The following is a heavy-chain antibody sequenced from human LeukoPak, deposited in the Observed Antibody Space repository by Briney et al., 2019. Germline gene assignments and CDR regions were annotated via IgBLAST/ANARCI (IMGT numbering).Heavy chain of an antibody. D-gene: IGHD6-19*01. Sequence: SETLSLTCTVSGGSISGGDYYWSWIRQPPGKGLEWIGYIYYSGSTYYNPSLKSRVTISVDTSKNQFSLKLSSVTAADTAVYYCARAVAGLYWYFDLWGRGTLVTVSS. J-gene: IGHJ2*01. V-gene: IGHV4-30-4*01. CDR2: IYYSGST. CDR3: ARAVAGLYWYFDL. CDR1: GGSISGGDYY.